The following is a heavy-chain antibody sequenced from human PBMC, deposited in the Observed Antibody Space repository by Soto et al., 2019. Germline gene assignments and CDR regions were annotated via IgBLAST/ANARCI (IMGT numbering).Heavy chain of an antibody. J-gene: IGHJ6*02. D-gene: IGHD3-3*01. CDR3: TRGSFLEWSCMDV. V-gene: IGHV1-46*02. CDR2: ISPTDAFT. Sequence: ASVKVSCKASGYTFDRYYMRWVRQAPGQGLEWMGVISPTDAFTSYAQQFQGRVTMTRDTSTSTLYMELSSLRSEDTAVYYCTRGSFLEWSCMDVWGQGTTVTVSS. CDR1: GYTFDRYY.